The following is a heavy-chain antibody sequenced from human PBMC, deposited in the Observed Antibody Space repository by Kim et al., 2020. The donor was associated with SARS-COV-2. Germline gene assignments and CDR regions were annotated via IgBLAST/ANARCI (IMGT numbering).Heavy chain of an antibody. D-gene: IGHD4-4*01. Sequence: SQKFQGRVTITRDNSANTAYMELRRLTTKDTAIYYCARDMDPTVYDYWGQGTLVTVSS. V-gene: IGHV1-3*01. J-gene: IGHJ4*02. CDR3: ARDMDPTVYDY.